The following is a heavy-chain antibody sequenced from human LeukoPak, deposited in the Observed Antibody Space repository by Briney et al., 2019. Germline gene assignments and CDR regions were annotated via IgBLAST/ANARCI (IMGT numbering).Heavy chain of an antibody. Sequence: GGSLRLSCAASGFTFSSYSMNWVRQAPGEGLEWVSSISSSSSYIYYADSVKGRFTISRDNAKNSLYLQMNSLRAEDTAVYYCARDLRYCSSTSCHPLYGYWGQGTLVTVSS. J-gene: IGHJ4*02. V-gene: IGHV3-21*01. D-gene: IGHD2-2*01. CDR3: ARDLRYCSSTSCHPLYGY. CDR2: ISSSSSYI. CDR1: GFTFSSYS.